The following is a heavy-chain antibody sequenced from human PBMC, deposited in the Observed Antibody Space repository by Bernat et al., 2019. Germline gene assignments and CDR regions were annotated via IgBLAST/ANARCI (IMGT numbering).Heavy chain of an antibody. J-gene: IGHJ4*02. D-gene: IGHD1-26*01. V-gene: IGHV3-23*04. CDR1: GFTFSSYA. Sequence: EVQLVESGGGLVQPGGSLRLSCAASGFTFSSYAMSWVRQAPGMGLELVSSISGSGGSTYYADSVKGRFTISRDNSKNTLYLQMNSLRAEDTAVYYCAKVYSGSYYGYFDYWGQGTLVTVSS. CDR3: AKVYSGSYYGYFDY. CDR2: ISGSGGST.